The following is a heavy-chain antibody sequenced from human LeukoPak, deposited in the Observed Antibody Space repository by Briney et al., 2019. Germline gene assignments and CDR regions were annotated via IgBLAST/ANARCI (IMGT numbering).Heavy chain of an antibody. J-gene: IGHJ6*03. Sequence: ASVKVSCKASGYTFTGYYMHWVRQAPGQGLEWMGWINPNSGGTNYAQKFQGRVTMTRDTSISTAYMELSRLRSDDTAVCYCARELKTYYYYYMDVWGKGTTVTVSS. V-gene: IGHV1-2*02. CDR3: ARELKTYYYYYMDV. CDR1: GYTFTGYY. D-gene: IGHD3-16*01. CDR2: INPNSGGT.